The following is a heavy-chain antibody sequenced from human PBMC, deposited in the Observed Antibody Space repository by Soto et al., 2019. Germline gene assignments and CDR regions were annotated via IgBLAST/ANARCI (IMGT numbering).Heavy chain of an antibody. V-gene: IGHV3-30-3*01. Sequence: QVQLVESGGGVVQPGRSLRLSCAASGFTFSSYAMHWVRQAPGKGLEWVAVISYDGSNKYYADSVKGRFTISRDNSKNTLYLQMNSLRAEDTAVYYCARGPASNPNHDPLYYFDYWGQGTLVTVSS. CDR2: ISYDGSNK. D-gene: IGHD3-3*01. CDR3: ARGPASNPNHDPLYYFDY. J-gene: IGHJ4*02. CDR1: GFTFSSYA.